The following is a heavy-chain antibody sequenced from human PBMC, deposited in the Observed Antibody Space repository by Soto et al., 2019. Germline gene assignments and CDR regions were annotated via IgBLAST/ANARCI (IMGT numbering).Heavy chain of an antibody. CDR2: ITQDESEK. CDR1: GSTFSTYW. Sequence: GGSLRLSCAASGSTFSTYWMNWVRQAPGKGLEWVANITQDESEKYYVDSVKGRFTISRDNAKNSLYLQMNSLRVEDTAVYYCTRGLKYCSGGSCYPTFFDYWGQGTLVTVSS. J-gene: IGHJ4*02. CDR3: TRGLKYCSGGSCYPTFFDY. D-gene: IGHD2-15*01. V-gene: IGHV3-7*01.